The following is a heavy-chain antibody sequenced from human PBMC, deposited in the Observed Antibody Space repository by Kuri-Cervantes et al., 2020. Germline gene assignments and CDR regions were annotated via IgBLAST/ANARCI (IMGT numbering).Heavy chain of an antibody. CDR2: IYYSGST. V-gene: IGHV4-59*01. CDR1: GGSISSYY. D-gene: IGHD3-10*01. CDR3: ARSFYYDPGRSNWFDP. J-gene: IGHJ5*02. Sequence: GSLRLSCTVSGGSISSYYWSWIRQPPGKGLEWIGYIYYSGSTNYNPSLKSRVTISVDTSKNEFSLKLSSVTAADTAVYYCARSFYYDPGRSNWFDPWGHGTLVTVSS.